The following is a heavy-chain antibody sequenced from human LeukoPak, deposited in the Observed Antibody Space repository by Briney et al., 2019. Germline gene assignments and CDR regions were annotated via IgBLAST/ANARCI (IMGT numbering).Heavy chain of an antibody. Sequence: SETLSLTCTVSGGSISSSPYYWGWIRQPPGKGLEWIGTIYYSGSTYYNPSLKSRVTISVDTSKNQFSLKLTSVTAADTAVYYCARPVPSRLGWFDPWGQGTLVTVSS. V-gene: IGHV4-39*01. CDR2: IYYSGST. J-gene: IGHJ5*02. CDR3: ARPVPSRLGWFDP. D-gene: IGHD1-1*01. CDR1: GGSISSSPYY.